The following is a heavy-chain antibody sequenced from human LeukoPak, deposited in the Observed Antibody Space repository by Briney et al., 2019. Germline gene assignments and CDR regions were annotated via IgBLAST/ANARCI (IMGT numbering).Heavy chain of an antibody. J-gene: IGHJ4*02. CDR2: INANSGGT. CDR3: ARLVPAAIHSFDY. V-gene: IGHV1-2*02. CDR1: VYTFTGYY. D-gene: IGHD2-2*01. Sequence: ASVKVSCKASVYTFTGYYMHWVRQAPGQGLEWMGWINANSGGTNYAQKFQGRVTMTRDTSISTAYMELSRLRSDDTAVYYCARLVPAAIHSFDYWGQGTLVTVSS.